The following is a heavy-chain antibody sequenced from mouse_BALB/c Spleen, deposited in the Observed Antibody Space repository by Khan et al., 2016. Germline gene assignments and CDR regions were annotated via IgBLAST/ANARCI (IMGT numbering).Heavy chain of an antibody. CDR2: ISYSGST. CDR3: ARRGNYAMDY. Sequence: EVQLQESGPGLVKPSQSLSLTCTVTGYSITSDYAWNWIRQFPGNKLEWMGYISYSGSTSYNPSLKSRISITRDPSKNQFFLQLNSVTTEDTATYYCARRGNYAMDYWCQGTSVTVSS. J-gene: IGHJ4*01. D-gene: IGHD1-1*01. V-gene: IGHV3-2*02. CDR1: GYSITSDYA.